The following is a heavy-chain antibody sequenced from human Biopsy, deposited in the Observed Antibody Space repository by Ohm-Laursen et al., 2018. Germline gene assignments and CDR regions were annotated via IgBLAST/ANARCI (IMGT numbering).Heavy chain of an antibody. D-gene: IGHD1-26*01. J-gene: IGHJ3*02. CDR3: ARPNLREWELHNAFDI. V-gene: IGHV3-23*01. CDR2: ISGSGATP. Sequence: LSLTCFVYGESFNGYYWSWIRQAPGKGLEWLSTISGSGATPYYADSVKGRFTISRDNSKNTLYLQMNSLRAEDTAVYYCARPNLREWELHNAFDIWGQGTMVTVSS. CDR1: GESFNGYY.